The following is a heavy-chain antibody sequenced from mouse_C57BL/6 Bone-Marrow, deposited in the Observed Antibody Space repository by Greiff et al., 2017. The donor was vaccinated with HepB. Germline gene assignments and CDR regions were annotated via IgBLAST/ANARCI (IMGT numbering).Heavy chain of an antibody. CDR1: GYTFTSYW. Sequence: QVQLQQPGAELVMPGASVKLSCEASGYTFTSYWMHWVKQRPGQGLEWIGEIDPSDSYTNYNQKFKGKSTLTVDKSSSTAYMQLSSLTSEDSAVYYCARDYYGSSHWYFDVWGTGTTVTVSS. CDR3: ARDYYGSSHWYFDV. V-gene: IGHV1-69*01. D-gene: IGHD1-1*01. CDR2: IDPSDSYT. J-gene: IGHJ1*03.